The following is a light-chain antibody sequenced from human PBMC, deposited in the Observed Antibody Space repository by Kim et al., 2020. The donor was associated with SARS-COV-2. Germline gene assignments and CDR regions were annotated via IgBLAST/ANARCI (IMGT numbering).Light chain of an antibody. V-gene: IGLV6-57*03. CDR2: DDY. J-gene: IGLJ2*01. Sequence: GRTVTHPCTRTSGNIASNYVLWYQQRPGSAPTTLIYDDYRSPSGVPDRFSAAIDTSSNSASLTISGLQPEDEADYYCQSYDSFSVVFGGGTRLTVL. CDR1: SGNIASNY. CDR3: QSYDSFSVV.